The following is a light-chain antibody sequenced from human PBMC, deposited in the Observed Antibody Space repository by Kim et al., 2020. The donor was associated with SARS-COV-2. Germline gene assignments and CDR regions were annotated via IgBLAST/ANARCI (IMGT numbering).Light chain of an antibody. CDR1: QSISGNE. CDR3: QQHATLPVT. V-gene: IGKV3-20*01. CDR2: DTS. Sequence: EIVLTQSPGTLSLSPGEGVTLSCRASQSISGNEFAWYQHKSGQGPRLLIYDTSKRVTGIPDRFSGSGSGTDFTLTISRLEPDDFAVYFCQQHATLPVTFGGGTKVDIK. J-gene: IGKJ4*01.